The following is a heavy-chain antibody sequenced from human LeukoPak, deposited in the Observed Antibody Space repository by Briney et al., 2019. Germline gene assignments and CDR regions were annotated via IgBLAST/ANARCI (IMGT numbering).Heavy chain of an antibody. J-gene: IGHJ6*03. V-gene: IGHV4-61*05. Sequence: SETLSLTCTVSGGSISSSSYYWGWIRQPPGKGLEWIGYIYYSGSTNYNPSLKGRVTILVDTSKNQFSLKLSSVTAADTAVHYCARWTYSGSYYYMDVWGKGTTVTVSS. CDR3: ARWTYSGSYYYMDV. CDR1: GGSISSSSYY. CDR2: IYYSGST. D-gene: IGHD1-26*01.